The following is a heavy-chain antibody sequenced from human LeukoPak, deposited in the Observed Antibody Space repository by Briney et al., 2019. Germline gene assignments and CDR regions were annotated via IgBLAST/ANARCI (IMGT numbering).Heavy chain of an antibody. CDR1: GFTFSIYA. CDR2: ISGSGGST. J-gene: IGHJ4*02. D-gene: IGHD6-13*01. V-gene: IGHV3-23*01. CDR3: AKFGTAGPHFDY. Sequence: PGGSLRLSCAASGFTFSIYAMSWVRQAPGKGLEWVSAISGSGGSTYYADSVKGRFTISRDNSKNTLYLQMNSLRAEDTAVYYCAKFGTAGPHFDYWGQGTLVTVSS.